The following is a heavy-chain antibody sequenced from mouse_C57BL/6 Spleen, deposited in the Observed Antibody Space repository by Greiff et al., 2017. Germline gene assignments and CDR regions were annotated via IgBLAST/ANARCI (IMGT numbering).Heavy chain of an antibody. CDR1: GFTFSSYA. CDR3: ARDDYGSDWFAY. Sequence: DVKLVESGGGLVKPGGSLKLSWAASGFTFSSYAMSWVRQTPEKRLEWVATISDGGSYTYYPDNVKGRFTISRDNAKNNLYLQMSHLKSEDTAMYYCARDDYGSDWFAYWGQGTLVTVSA. D-gene: IGHD1-1*01. CDR2: ISDGGSYT. V-gene: IGHV5-4*01. J-gene: IGHJ3*01.